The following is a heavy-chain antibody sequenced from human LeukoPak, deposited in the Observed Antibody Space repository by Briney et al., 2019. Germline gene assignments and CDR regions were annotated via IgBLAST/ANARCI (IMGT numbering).Heavy chain of an antibody. CDR1: GFTFSSYA. CDR3: AKGGGYEAQYYYYYLDV. J-gene: IGHJ6*03. CDR2: ISYDGSNK. V-gene: IGHV3-30*04. Sequence: GGSLRLSCAASGFTFSSYAMHWVRQAPGKGLEWVAFISYDGSNKYYADSVKGRFTVSRDNSKNTLYLQMKSLRAEDTAVYYCAKGGGYEAQYYYYYLDVWGKGTTVTISS. D-gene: IGHD5-12*01.